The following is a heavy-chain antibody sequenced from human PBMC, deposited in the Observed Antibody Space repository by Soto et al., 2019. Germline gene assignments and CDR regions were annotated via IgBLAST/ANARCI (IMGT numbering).Heavy chain of an antibody. V-gene: IGHV1-18*01. CDR2: ISAYNGNT. CDR3: ARSWASYGWFDP. CDR1: GSSFTSYG. Sequence: ASVKLSCTASGSSFTSYGISWVLQAPGQGLEWMGWISAYNGNTNYAQKLQGRVTMTTDTSTSTAYMELRSLRSDDTAVYYCARSWASYGWFDPWGQGTLVTVSS. J-gene: IGHJ5*02. D-gene: IGHD3-16*01.